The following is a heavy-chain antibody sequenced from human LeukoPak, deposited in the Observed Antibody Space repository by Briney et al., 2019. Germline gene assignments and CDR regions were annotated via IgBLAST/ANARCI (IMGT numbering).Heavy chain of an antibody. Sequence: SETLSLTCIVSCDSIRSDYWRCIRQPPGKGLEWIGRIYYTGSTNYNPSLRSRVTISVDTSKNQFSLKLSSVTAADTAVYYCARDLRGDYGAFDLWGQGTMVTVSS. CDR1: CDSIRSDY. CDR3: ARDLRGDYGAFDL. D-gene: IGHD4-17*01. V-gene: IGHV4-59*01. CDR2: IYYTGST. J-gene: IGHJ3*01.